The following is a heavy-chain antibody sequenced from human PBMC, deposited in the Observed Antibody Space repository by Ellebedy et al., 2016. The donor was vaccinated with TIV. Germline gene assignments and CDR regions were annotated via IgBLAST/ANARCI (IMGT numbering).Heavy chain of an antibody. CDR1: GFTFSSHA. J-gene: IGHJ4*01. V-gene: IGHV3-30-3*01. D-gene: IGHD1-26*01. CDR2: ISNDGSRR. CDR3: ARDISGSYYADN. Sequence: GESLKISCAASGFTFSSHAMHWVRQAPGKGLEWVTFISNDGSRRYYADSVKGRFTLSKDNSKNTLVLQMNSLRAEYTDVYYCARDISGSYYADNWGQGTLVTVSS.